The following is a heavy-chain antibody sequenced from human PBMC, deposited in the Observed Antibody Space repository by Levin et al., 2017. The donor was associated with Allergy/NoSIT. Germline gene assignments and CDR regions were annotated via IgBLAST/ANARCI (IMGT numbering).Heavy chain of an antibody. CDR2: ISNNGFTI. V-gene: IGHV3-11*01. CDR3: ATNAGGAKDLVLDF. D-gene: IGHD1-14*01. J-gene: IGHJ4*02. Sequence: GESLKISCAASGFTFKSYYMNWIRQAPGKGPEWISHISNNGFTIYYADSVKGRFTISRDNARKSLYLQMTTLRADATAVYYCATNAGGAKDLVLDFWGQGTLVTVSS. CDR1: GFTFKSYY.